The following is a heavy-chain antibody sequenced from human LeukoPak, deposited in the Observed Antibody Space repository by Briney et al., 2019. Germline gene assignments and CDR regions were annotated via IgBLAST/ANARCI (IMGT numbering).Heavy chain of an antibody. D-gene: IGHD1-1*01. CDR3: ARHYKVLNRAFDI. Sequence: SETLSLTCTFSGGSISHYHWSWIRQPPGKGLEWIGNIYNSGSTNYNPSLKSRVTISVDTSKNQFSLKLSSVTAADTAVYYCARHYKVLNRAFDIWGQGTMVTVSS. V-gene: IGHV4-59*08. CDR2: IYNSGST. CDR1: GGSISHYH. J-gene: IGHJ3*02.